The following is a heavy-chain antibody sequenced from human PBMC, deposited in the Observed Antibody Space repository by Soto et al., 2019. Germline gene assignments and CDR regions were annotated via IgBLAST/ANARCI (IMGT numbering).Heavy chain of an antibody. CDR2: TYYSGST. CDR3: ARVRGTAGKRYFDY. CDR1: GGSMIAYY. V-gene: IGHV4-59*01. J-gene: IGHJ4*02. Sequence: SETLSLTCTVSGGSMIAYYWNWMRQPPGKVLQWVGYTYYSGSTTYNPSLKSRVTISVDSSKNQFSLKLDSVTPADTAVYYCARVRGTAGKRYFDYWGPGTLVT. D-gene: IGHD6-13*01.